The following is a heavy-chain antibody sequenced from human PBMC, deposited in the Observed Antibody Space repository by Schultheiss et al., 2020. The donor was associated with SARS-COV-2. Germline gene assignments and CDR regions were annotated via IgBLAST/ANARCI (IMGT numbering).Heavy chain of an antibody. D-gene: IGHD3-10*01. CDR3: ARHGGRYSIKYHFDS. CDR2: IYHSGST. J-gene: IGHJ4*02. Sequence: SETLSLTCTVSGGSISSSSYYWGWIRQPPGKGLEWIGSIYHSGSTYSNPSLESRLTLSGDTSKNQFSLRLTSVTPADTAVYYCARHGGRYSIKYHFDSWGQGTLVTVSS. V-gene: IGHV4-39*01. CDR1: GGSISSSSYY.